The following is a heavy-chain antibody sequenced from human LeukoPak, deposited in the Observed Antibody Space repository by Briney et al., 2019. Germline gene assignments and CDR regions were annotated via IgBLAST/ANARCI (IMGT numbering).Heavy chain of an antibody. CDR1: GFTFSSYS. D-gene: IGHD3-22*01. CDR2: ISSSSSTI. CDR3: ARGFDSRFFND. J-gene: IGHJ4*02. Sequence: PGGSLRLSCAASGFTFSSYSMNWVRQAPGKGLEWVSYISSSSSTIYYADSVKGRFTISRDNAKNSLYLQMNSLRVEDTAVYYCARGFDSRFFNDWGQGTLVTVSS. V-gene: IGHV3-48*01.